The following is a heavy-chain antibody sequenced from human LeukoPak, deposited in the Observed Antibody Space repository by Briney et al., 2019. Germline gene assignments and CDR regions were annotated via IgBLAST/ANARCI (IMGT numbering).Heavy chain of an antibody. J-gene: IGHJ4*02. CDR2: ISYDGTNK. V-gene: IGHV3-30*19. CDR3: ARGFVLGAAKNYFDY. CDR1: GFTFSIYG. Sequence: GGSLRLSCAASGFTFSIYGMHWVRQAPGKGLEWVAVISYDGTNKYYADSVKGRFTISRDNSKNTLSLQMNSLRAEDTALYYCARGFVLGAAKNYFDYWGQGALVTVSS. D-gene: IGHD2-21*02.